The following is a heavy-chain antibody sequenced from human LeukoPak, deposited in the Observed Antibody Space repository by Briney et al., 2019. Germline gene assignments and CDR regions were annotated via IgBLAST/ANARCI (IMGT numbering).Heavy chain of an antibody. CDR2: IKQDGSEK. V-gene: IGHV3-7*04. CDR1: GFTFSTYW. Sequence: QSGGSRRLSCAASGFTFSTYWMSWVRQAPGKGLEWVANIKQDGSEKYYVDSVKGRFTISRDNAKNSLYLQMNSLRAEDTAVYYCARGYYDSSGYCYAFDIWGQGTMVTVSS. CDR3: ARGYYDSSGYCYAFDI. J-gene: IGHJ3*02. D-gene: IGHD3-22*01.